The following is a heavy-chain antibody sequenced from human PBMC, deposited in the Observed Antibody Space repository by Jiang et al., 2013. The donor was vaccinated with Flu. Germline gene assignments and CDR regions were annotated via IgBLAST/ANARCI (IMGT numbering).Heavy chain of an antibody. CDR1: GFTFSDYS. D-gene: IGHD2-2*01. CDR2: ITGSSSYI. J-gene: IGHJ4*02. CDR3: ARDSTSHLYSLDY. V-gene: IGHV3-21*01. Sequence: VQLVESGGGLVKPGGSLRLSCTASGFTFSDYSINWVRQTPGKGLEWVASITGSSSYIYYADSVKGRFTISRDNAKNSLYLQMNSLRAEDTAVYYCARDSTSHLYSLDYWGQGTLVTVSS.